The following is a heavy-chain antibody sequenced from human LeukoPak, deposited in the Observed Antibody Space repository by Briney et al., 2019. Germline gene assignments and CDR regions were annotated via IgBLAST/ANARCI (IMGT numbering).Heavy chain of an antibody. V-gene: IGHV3-30*03. J-gene: IGHJ3*02. CDR1: GFTFSSYG. CDR3: ARDQDPGAFDI. CDR2: ISYDGSNK. Sequence: GGSLRLSCAASGFTFSSYGMHWVRQAPGKGLEWVAVISYDGSNKYYADSVKGRFTISRDNSKNTLYLQMNSLRAEDTAVYYCARDQDPGAFDIWGQGTMVTVSS.